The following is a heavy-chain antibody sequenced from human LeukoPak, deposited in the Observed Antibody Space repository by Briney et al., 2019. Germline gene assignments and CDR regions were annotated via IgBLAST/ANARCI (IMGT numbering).Heavy chain of an antibody. Sequence: GGSLRLSCAASGFTFDDYAMHWVRQAPGKGLEWASGISWNGDNIGYADSVKGRFTISRDNAKNSLYLQMNSLRVEDTALYYCTKGSGSHYYFDYWGQGTLVTVSS. V-gene: IGHV3-9*01. CDR2: ISWNGDNI. CDR1: GFTFDDYA. D-gene: IGHD1-26*01. J-gene: IGHJ4*02. CDR3: TKGSGSHYYFDY.